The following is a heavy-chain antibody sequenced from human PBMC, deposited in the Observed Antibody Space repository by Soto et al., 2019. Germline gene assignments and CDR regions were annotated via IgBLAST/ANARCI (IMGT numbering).Heavy chain of an antibody. CDR2: FDPEDGET. CDR3: ATGGQLWLYFDY. J-gene: IGHJ4*02. V-gene: IGHV1-24*01. D-gene: IGHD5-18*01. CDR1: GYTLTELS. Sequence: ASVKVSCKVSGYTLTELSMHWVRQAPGKGLEWMGGFDPEDGETIYAQKFQGRVTMTEDTSTDTAYMELSSLRSEDTAVYYCATGGQLWLYFDYWGQGTLVTVSS.